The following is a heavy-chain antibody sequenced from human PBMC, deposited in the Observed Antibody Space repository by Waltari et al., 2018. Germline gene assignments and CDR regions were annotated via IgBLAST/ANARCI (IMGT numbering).Heavy chain of an antibody. V-gene: IGHV3-23*01. CDR3: AKDHASSGWPTFDS. CDR2: ITRQATT. Sequence: EVQFLESGGDLVQPGGSLRLSCAASGFSIGSSAMSWVRQAPGKGPEWAASITRQATTYYAGSVRGLFAISRDESDNKLYLQMSGLRAEDTAMYYCAKDHASSGWPTFDSWGQGTQVTVSS. D-gene: IGHD6-19*01. J-gene: IGHJ4*02. CDR1: GFSIGSSA.